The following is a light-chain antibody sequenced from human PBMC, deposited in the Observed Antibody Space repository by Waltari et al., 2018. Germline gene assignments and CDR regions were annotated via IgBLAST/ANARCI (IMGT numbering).Light chain of an antibody. CDR1: SSDVGGSKY. V-gene: IGLV2-8*01. J-gene: IGLJ2*01. Sequence: QSALTQPPSASGSPGQSVTISCTGPSSDVGGSKYVSWYQQHPGKAPKLMIFEVNTRPSGVPDRFSGSKSGNTASLTVSGLQAEDEADYYCSSFAGSNLVLFGGGTKLTVL. CDR3: SSFAGSNLVL. CDR2: EVN.